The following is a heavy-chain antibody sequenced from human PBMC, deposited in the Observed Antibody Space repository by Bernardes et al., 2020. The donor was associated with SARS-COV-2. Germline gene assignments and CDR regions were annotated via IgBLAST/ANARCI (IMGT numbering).Heavy chain of an antibody. CDR1: GFTFSTYS. CDR3: RGVYYFYGMEV. Sequence: GGSLRLSCAASGFTFSTYSMNWVRQAPGKGLEWVAYISSSGNTIYYADSVKGRFTISRDNAKDSLSLQMNSLRAEDTAVYYCRGVYYFYGMEVCGPGTTFTVS. J-gene: IGHJ6*02. CDR2: ISSSGNTI. V-gene: IGHV3-48*01.